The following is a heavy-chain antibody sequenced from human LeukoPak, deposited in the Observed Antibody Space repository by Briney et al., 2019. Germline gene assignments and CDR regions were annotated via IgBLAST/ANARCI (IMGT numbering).Heavy chain of an antibody. J-gene: IGHJ4*02. CDR3: ATHTGGRRNYFDY. CDR1: GGSINSDY. Sequence: PSETLSLTCSVSGGSINSDYWNWIRQPPGKGLEWIGYIYYSGSTNYNPSLKSRVTISVDTSKNQFSLKLSSVTAADTAVYYCATHTGGRRNYFDYWGQGTLVTVSS. CDR2: IYYSGST. V-gene: IGHV4-59*08. D-gene: IGHD5-18*01.